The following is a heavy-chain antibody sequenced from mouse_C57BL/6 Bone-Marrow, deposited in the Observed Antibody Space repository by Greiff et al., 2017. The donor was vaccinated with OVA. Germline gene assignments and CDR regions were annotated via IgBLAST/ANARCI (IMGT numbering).Heavy chain of an antibody. CDR1: GYTFTDYE. D-gene: IGHD1-1*01. Sequence: QVQLQQSGAELVRPGASVTLSCKASGYTFTDYEMHWVKQTPVHGLEWIGAIDPETGGTAYNQKFKGKAILTADKSSSTAYMELRSLTSEDSAVYYCTRHGITTVGYYFDYWGQGTTLTVSS. V-gene: IGHV1-15*01. CDR3: TRHGITTVGYYFDY. J-gene: IGHJ2*01. CDR2: IDPETGGT.